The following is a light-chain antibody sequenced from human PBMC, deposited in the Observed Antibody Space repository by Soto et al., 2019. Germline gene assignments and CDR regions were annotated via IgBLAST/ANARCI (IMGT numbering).Light chain of an antibody. J-gene: IGKJ1*01. V-gene: IGKV3-11*01. Sequence: IVLSQSLANLFLSPGERATLSCRPSPRLSDSLVRYQQKRGQAPRLLIDGASNGDTAIAARFSGGGSVTDLPSSNLEPKXFATFDCEQLNTSPWTFGQGTKVDIK. CDR3: EQLNTSPWT. CDR2: GAS. CDR1: PRLSDS.